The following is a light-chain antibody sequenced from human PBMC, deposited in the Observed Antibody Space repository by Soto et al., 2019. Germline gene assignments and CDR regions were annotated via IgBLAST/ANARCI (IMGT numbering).Light chain of an antibody. CDR3: QHYGSSPLVT. J-gene: IGKJ5*01. CDR2: GAY. V-gene: IGKV3-20*01. Sequence: EIVLTQSPGTLSLSPGERATLSCRASQSVSSSYLAWYQQKPGQAPRLLMYGAYRRATGIPDRFSGSGSGTDVTLTISRLEPEDFAVDYGQHYGSSPLVTFGQGTRLEIK. CDR1: QSVSSSY.